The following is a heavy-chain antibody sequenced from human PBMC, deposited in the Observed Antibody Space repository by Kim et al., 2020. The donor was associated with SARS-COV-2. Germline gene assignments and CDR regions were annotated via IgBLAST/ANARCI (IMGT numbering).Heavy chain of an antibody. CDR3: ARDYPDYYDSSGYYFDY. D-gene: IGHD3-22*01. J-gene: IGHJ4*02. Sequence: SETLSLTCTVSGGSISSSSYYWGWIRQPPGKGLEWIGSIYYSGSTYYNPSLKSRVTISVDTSKNQFSLKLSSVTAADTAVYYCARDYPDYYDSSGYYFDYWGQGTLVTVSS. CDR2: IYYSGST. CDR1: GGSISSSSYY. V-gene: IGHV4-39*07.